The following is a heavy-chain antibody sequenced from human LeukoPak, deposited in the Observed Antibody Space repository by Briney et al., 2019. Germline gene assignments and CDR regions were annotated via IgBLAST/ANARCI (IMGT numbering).Heavy chain of an antibody. J-gene: IGHJ6*03. D-gene: IGHD3-10*01. Sequence: ASVRVPCKASGYTFTSYGISWVRQAPGQGLEWMGWISAYNGNTNYAQKLQGRVTMTTDTSTSTAYMELRSLRSDDTAVYYCARDSHEGSGSYSYYYMDVWGKGTTVTISS. CDR2: ISAYNGNT. CDR1: GYTFTSYG. CDR3: ARDSHEGSGSYSYYYMDV. V-gene: IGHV1-18*01.